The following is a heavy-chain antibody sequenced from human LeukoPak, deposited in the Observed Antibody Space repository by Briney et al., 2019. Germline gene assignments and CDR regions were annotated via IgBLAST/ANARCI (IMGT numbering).Heavy chain of an antibody. D-gene: IGHD3-22*01. Sequence: GGSLRLSCAASGFTFSSYAMSWVRQAPGKGLEWVSAISGSGGSTYYADSVKGRFTISRDNSKNTLYLQMNSLRAEDTAVYYCAKDDSSGYTYYYYYGMDVWGQGTTVTVSS. CDR3: AKDDSSGYTYYYYYGMDV. V-gene: IGHV3-23*01. CDR2: ISGSGGST. CDR1: GFTFSSYA. J-gene: IGHJ6*02.